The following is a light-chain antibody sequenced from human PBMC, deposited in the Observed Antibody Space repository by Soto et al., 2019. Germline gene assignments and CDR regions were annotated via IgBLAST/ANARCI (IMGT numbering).Light chain of an antibody. J-gene: IGKJ2*01. Sequence: EIVMTQSPATLSVSPGERATLSCRASQSVSDKSAWYQQKPGQAPRLLIFGASTRATGIPARFSGSGSGTEFTLTISSLQSEDFAVYYCQQYGSSPPYSFGQGTKLEIK. CDR1: QSVSDK. CDR2: GAS. CDR3: QQYGSSPPYS. V-gene: IGKV3-15*01.